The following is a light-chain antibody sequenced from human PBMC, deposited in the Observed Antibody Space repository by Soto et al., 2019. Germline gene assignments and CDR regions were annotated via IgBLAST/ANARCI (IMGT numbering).Light chain of an antibody. V-gene: IGLV2-14*01. CDR3: SSYTSSSTRV. CDR1: SSDVGGYNY. J-gene: IGLJ2*01. CDR2: DVI. Sequence: QSALTQPASVSGSPGQSITISCTGTSSDVGGYNYVSWYQQHPGKAPKLMIYDVINRPSGVSNRFSGSKSGNTASLNISGLQAEDEADYYCSSYTSSSTRVFGGGTKLTVL.